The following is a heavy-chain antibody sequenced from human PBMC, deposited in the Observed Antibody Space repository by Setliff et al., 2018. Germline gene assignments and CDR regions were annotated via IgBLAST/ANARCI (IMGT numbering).Heavy chain of an antibody. J-gene: IGHJ5*02. V-gene: IGHV1-46*01. CDR1: GYTFSSHY. CDR3: TRGANYCSGATCFSSWFDP. Sequence: GASVKVSCKASGYTFSSHYIHWVRQAPGQGLEWMGIINPSGGTTSYAPKFQGRVSMTRDTSTSTVYMQLSSLRSEDTAVYYCTRGANYCSGATCFSSWFDPWGQGTLGTVSS. CDR2: INPSGGTT. D-gene: IGHD2-15*01.